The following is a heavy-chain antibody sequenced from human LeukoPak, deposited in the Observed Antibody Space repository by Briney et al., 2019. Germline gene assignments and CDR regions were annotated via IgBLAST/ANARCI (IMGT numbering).Heavy chain of an antibody. CDR1: GFTFSSYW. J-gene: IGHJ3*02. Sequence: PGGSLRLSCAASGFTFSSYWMSWVRQAPGKGLEWVANIKQDGSEKYYVDSVKGRFTISRDNAKNSLYLQMNSLRAEDTAVYYCAREIGSSWYRAFDIWGQGIMVTVSS. V-gene: IGHV3-7*03. CDR2: IKQDGSEK. CDR3: AREIGSSWYRAFDI. D-gene: IGHD6-13*01.